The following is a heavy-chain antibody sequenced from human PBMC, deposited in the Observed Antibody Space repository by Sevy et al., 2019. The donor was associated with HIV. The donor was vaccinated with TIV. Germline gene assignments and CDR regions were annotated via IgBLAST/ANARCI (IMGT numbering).Heavy chain of an antibody. CDR1: GYTFTYYG. V-gene: IGHV1-18*01. CDR3: AGSTAGLEDFYYGMDV. J-gene: IGHJ6*02. Sequence: ASVKVSCKASGYTFTYYGFCWVRQAPGQGLEWMGWISAYNGNINYAQRFQGRVTMTTDTSTSTAYIELRSLRSDDTALYYCAGSTAGLEDFYYGMDVWGQGTTVTVSS. D-gene: IGHD3-10*01. CDR2: ISAYNGNI.